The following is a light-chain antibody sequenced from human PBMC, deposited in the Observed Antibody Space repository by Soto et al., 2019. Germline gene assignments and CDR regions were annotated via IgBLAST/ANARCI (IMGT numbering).Light chain of an antibody. V-gene: IGKV1-33*01. J-gene: IGKJ3*01. Sequence: DIQMTQSPSSLSASVGDRVTITCQASQDISDYLNWYHQKPGKAPKFLIYDASYLETGVPSRFSGSGSGTDFTFTISSLQPEDIGTYYCQQYQSLPCTVGPGTKVDSK. CDR1: QDISDY. CDR2: DAS. CDR3: QQYQSLPCT.